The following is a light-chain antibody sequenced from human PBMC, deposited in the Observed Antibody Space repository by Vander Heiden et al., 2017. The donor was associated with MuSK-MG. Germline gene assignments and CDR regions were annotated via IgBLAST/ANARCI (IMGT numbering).Light chain of an antibody. V-gene: IGKV3-11*01. CDR2: DAS. J-gene: IGKJ5*01. CDR3: QQRSNWPPVT. Sequence: PGERATLSCRASQSVSSYLAWYQQKPGQAPRLLIYDASNRATGIPARFSGSGAGTDFTLTISSLEPEDFAVYYCQQRSNWPPVTFGQWTRLEIK. CDR1: QSVSSY.